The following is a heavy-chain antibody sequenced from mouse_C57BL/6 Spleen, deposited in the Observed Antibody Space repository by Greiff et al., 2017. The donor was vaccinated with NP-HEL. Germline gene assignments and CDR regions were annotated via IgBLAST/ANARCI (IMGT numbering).Heavy chain of an antibody. J-gene: IGHJ4*01. Sequence: QFQLLQSGPELVKPGASVKISCKASGYAFSSSWMNWVKQRPGQGLEWIGRIYPGDGDTNYNGKFKGKATLTADTSSSTAYMQLRSLTSEDSAVYFCARIGGYYGIPYDAMDYWGQGTSVTVSS. V-gene: IGHV1-82*01. CDR1: GYAFSSSW. D-gene: IGHD1-1*01. CDR2: IYPGDGDT. CDR3: ARIGGYYGIPYDAMDY.